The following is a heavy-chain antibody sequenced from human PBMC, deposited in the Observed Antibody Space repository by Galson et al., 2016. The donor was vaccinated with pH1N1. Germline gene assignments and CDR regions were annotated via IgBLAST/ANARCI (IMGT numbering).Heavy chain of an antibody. V-gene: IGHV3-66*02. D-gene: IGHD1-26*01. CDR1: GLSVRNNY. CDR2: IASGGNS. Sequence: SLRLSCAASGLSVRNNYMNWVRQAPGKGLEWVSVIASGGNSFYADSVKGRFTMSRDNSKNTVYLQMNSLTREDTAVYFCARPRIASPGALHHWGQGTRVTVSS. CDR3: ARPRIASPGALHH. J-gene: IGHJ1*01.